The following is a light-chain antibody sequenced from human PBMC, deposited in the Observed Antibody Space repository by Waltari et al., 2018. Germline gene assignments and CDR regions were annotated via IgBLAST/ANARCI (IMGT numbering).Light chain of an antibody. CDR2: DNN. Sequence: QSVLTQPPSVSGAPGQTVTISCTGTSSNIGAHYDLHWYQQLPGTAPKLLIYDNNNRPSGVPDRFSGSKSGTSAPLAITGLQAEDEADYYCQSYDSNLGGHVVFGGGTKLTVL. J-gene: IGLJ2*01. CDR3: QSYDSNLGGHVV. CDR1: SSNIGAHYD. V-gene: IGLV1-40*01.